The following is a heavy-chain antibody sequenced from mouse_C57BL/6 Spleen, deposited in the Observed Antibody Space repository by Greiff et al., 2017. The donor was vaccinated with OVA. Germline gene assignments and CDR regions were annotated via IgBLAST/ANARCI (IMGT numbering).Heavy chain of an antibody. CDR1: GYTFTSYW. J-gene: IGHJ2*01. CDR3: ATGGSPLDY. V-gene: IGHV1-69*01. Sequence: QVQLQQPGAELVMPGASVKLSCKASGYTFTSYWMHWVKQRPGQGLEWIGEIDPSDSYTNYNQKFKGKSTLTVDKSSSTAYMQLSSLTSEDSAVYYCATGGSPLDYWGQGTTLTVSS. CDR2: IDPSDSYT.